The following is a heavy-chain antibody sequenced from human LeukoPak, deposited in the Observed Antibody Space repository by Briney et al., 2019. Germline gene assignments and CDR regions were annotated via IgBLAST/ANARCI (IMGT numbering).Heavy chain of an antibody. CDR3: ARPLTTTQGYNYGFGY. Sequence: GGSLRLSCAASGFTFSTYDMNWVRQAPGKGLEWVSKISSSSNIINYAASVKGRFTISRDNAKNSLYLQMNSLRAEDTAVYYCARPLTTTQGYNYGFGYWGQGTLVTVSS. D-gene: IGHD5-18*01. J-gene: IGHJ4*02. CDR2: ISSSSNII. V-gene: IGHV3-48*01. CDR1: GFTFSTYD.